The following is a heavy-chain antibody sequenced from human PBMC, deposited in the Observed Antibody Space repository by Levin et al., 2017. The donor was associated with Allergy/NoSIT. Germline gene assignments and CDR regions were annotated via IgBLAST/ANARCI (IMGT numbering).Heavy chain of an antibody. CDR2: ISSSVSTI. Sequence: SCAASGFTFSSYEMNWVRQAPGKGLEWVSYISSSVSTIYYADSVKGRFTISRDNAKNSLYLQMNSLRAEDTAVYYCARVGDSGYYYAMDVWGQGTTVTVSS. D-gene: IGHD1-26*01. J-gene: IGHJ6*02. V-gene: IGHV3-48*03. CDR1: GFTFSSYE. CDR3: ARVGDSGYYYAMDV.